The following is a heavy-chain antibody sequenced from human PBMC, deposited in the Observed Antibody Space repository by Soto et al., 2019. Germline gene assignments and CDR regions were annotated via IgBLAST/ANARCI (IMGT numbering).Heavy chain of an antibody. V-gene: IGHV4-59*01. CDR2: FYYSGIT. D-gene: IGHD6-6*01. CDR1: VGSISIYY. J-gene: IGHJ3*02. Sequence: SETLSLTCIVSVGSISIYYWNWIRQAPGKGLEWIGYFYYSGITNYNPSLKSRVTISVDTSKNQFSLKLTSVTAADTAVYYCARPSSSLAAFDIWGQGTMVTVSS. CDR3: ARPSSSLAAFDI.